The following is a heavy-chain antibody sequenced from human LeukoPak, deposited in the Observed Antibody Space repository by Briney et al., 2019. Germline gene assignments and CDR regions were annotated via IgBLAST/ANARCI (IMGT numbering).Heavy chain of an antibody. CDR3: ARNGASTVTSDY. V-gene: IGHV4-34*01. Sequence: SETLSLTRAVSGGSFSGYYWSWIRQPPGKGLEWIWEINHSGSTNYNPSLKSRVTISVDTSKNQFSLKLSSVTAADTAVYYCARNGASTVTSDYWGQGTLVTVSS. J-gene: IGHJ4*02. CDR1: GGSFSGYY. CDR2: INHSGST. D-gene: IGHD4-17*01.